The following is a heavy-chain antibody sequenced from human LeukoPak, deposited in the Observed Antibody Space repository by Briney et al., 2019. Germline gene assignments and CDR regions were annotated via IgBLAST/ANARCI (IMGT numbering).Heavy chain of an antibody. V-gene: IGHV3-7*05. CDR2: IEQDGSEE. CDR3: ARGEVDSNVDY. CDR1: GFIFSDYW. Sequence: GGSLRLSCAASGFIFSDYWMNWVRQAPGKGLEWVANIEQDGSEEYYVDSVKGRFTISRDNAKNSLYLQMNSLRAEDTAVYYCARGEVDSNVDYWGRGTLVTVSS. D-gene: IGHD4-11*01. J-gene: IGHJ4*02.